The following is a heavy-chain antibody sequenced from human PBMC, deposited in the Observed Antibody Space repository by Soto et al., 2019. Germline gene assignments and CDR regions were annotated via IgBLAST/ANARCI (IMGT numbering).Heavy chain of an antibody. CDR1: GYTFTSYG. J-gene: IGHJ5*02. CDR3: AEGIRGGGIYFFAP. CDR2: ISAYNGNT. D-gene: IGHD3-10*01. Sequence: ASVKVSCKASGYTFTSYGISWVRQAPGQGLEWMGWISAYNGNTNYAQKLQGRVTMTTDTSTSTAYMELRSLRSDDTAVYYCAEGIRGGGIYFFAPGGKETRAPVSP. V-gene: IGHV1-18*01.